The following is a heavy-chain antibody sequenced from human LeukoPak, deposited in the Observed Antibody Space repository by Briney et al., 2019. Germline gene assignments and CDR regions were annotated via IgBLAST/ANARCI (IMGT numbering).Heavy chain of an antibody. Sequence: ASVKVSCKASGYTFTGYYMHWVRQAPGQGLEWMGWINPNSGGTNYAQKFQGRVTMTRDTSISTAYMELGRLRSDDTAVYYCARRHCSSTSCYADWFDPWGQGTLVTVSS. V-gene: IGHV1-2*02. CDR1: GYTFTGYY. J-gene: IGHJ5*02. CDR3: ARRHCSSTSCYADWFDP. D-gene: IGHD2-2*01. CDR2: INPNSGGT.